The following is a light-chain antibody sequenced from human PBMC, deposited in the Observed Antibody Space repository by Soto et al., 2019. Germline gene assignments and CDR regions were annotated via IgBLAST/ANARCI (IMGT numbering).Light chain of an antibody. V-gene: IGKV3-15*01. CDR3: QQYNNWPPIT. J-gene: IGKJ5*01. Sequence: EIVMTQSPATLSVSPGERATLSCRASQSVKINLAWYQQKPGQAPGLLNYGAFTRATGIPARFSGSGSGTEFTLTISNLQSEDFAVYYCQQYNNWPPITFGQGTRVEIK. CDR1: QSVKIN. CDR2: GAF.